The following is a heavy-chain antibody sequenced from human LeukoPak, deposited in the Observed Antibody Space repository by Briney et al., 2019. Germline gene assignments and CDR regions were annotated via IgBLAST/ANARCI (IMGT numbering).Heavy chain of an antibody. J-gene: IGHJ4*02. CDR1: GGSINIYY. CDR2: ISNSGNT. CDR3: ARGPYDSSGYPLPFDY. D-gene: IGHD3-22*01. V-gene: IGHV4-59*01. Sequence: SETLSLTRTVSGGSINIYYWSWIRQPPGKGLEWIGYISNSGNTNYNPSLKSRVTISVDTSKNHFSLKLTSVTTADTAVYYCARGPYDSSGYPLPFDYWGQGTLVTVSS.